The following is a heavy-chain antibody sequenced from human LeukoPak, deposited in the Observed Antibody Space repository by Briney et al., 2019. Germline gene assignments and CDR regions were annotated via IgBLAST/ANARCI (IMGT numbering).Heavy chain of an antibody. CDR1: GFTFSTYA. CDR3: AKDFVAGPDAFDI. J-gene: IGHJ3*02. V-gene: IGHV3-23*01. CDR2: VSGSGSSA. Sequence: GGSLRLSCAASGFTFSTYAMSWVRRAPGKGLEWVSTVSGSGSSAYYADSVKGRFTISRDNSKNTLYLQMNSLRAEDTAVYYCAKDFVAGPDAFDIWGQGTMVTVSS. D-gene: IGHD6-19*01.